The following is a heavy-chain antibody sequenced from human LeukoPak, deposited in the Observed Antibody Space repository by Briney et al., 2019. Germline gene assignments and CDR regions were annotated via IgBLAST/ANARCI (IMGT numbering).Heavy chain of an antibody. J-gene: IGHJ6*03. D-gene: IGHD6-6*01. CDR3: ARATRQLVQYYYYYMDV. Sequence: GGSLRLSCAASGFTFSDYYMSWIRQAPGKGLEWVSYISSSGSTIYYADSVKGRFTISRDNAKNSLYLQMNSLRAEDTAVYYCARATRQLVQYYYYYMDVWGKGTTVTVSS. CDR2: ISSSGSTI. CDR1: GFTFSDYY. V-gene: IGHV3-11*04.